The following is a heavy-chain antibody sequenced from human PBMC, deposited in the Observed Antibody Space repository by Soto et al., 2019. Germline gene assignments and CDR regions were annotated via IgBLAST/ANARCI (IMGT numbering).Heavy chain of an antibody. CDR2: IKSKTDGGTT. CDR1: GFTFSNAW. Sequence: PGGSLRLSCAASGFTFSNAWMSWVRQAPGKGLEWVGRIKSKTDGGTTDYAAPVKGRFTISRDDSKNTLYLQMNSLKTEDTAVYYCTTGGSSSSYYYYYYGMDVWGQGTTVTVSS. J-gene: IGHJ6*02. D-gene: IGHD6-6*01. V-gene: IGHV3-15*01. CDR3: TTGGSSSSYYYYYYGMDV.